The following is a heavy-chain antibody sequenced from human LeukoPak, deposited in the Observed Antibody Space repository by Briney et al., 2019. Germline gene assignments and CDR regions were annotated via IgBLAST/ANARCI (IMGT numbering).Heavy chain of an antibody. V-gene: IGHV4-4*07. J-gene: IGHJ6*03. CDR1: GGYIGSYY. D-gene: IGHD4-17*01. Sequence: PSETLSLTCTVSGGYIGSYYWSWIRQPAGKGLEWIGRIHTSENTDYNPSLKSRVTISVDISTSQFSLMLTSVTAADTAVYYYWREGDYGDYSKSFYYMDVWGKGTTVTVSS. CDR3: WREGDYGDYSKSFYYMDV. CDR2: IHTSENT.